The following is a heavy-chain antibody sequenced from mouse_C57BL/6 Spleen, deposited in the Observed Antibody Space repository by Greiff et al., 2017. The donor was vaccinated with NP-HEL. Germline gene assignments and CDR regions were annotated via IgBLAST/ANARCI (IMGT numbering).Heavy chain of an antibody. CDR1: GYTFTSYW. Sequence: VQLQQSGAELVRPGTSVKLSCKASGYTFTSYWMHWVKQRPGQGLEWIGVIDPSDSYTNYNQKFKGKATLTVDTSSSTAYMQLSSLTSEDSAVYYCAREANWDFYWGQGTTLTVSS. J-gene: IGHJ2*01. D-gene: IGHD4-1*01. V-gene: IGHV1-59*01. CDR2: IDPSDSYT. CDR3: AREANWDFY.